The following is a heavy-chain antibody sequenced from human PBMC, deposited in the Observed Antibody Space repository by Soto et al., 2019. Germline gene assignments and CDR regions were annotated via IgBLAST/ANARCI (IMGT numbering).Heavy chain of an antibody. V-gene: IGHV3-48*04. CDR2: ISSSGSTI. CDR1: GFTLSSYW. Sequence: VGSLRLSCAASGFTLSSYWMHWVRQAPVKGLEWVSYISSSGSTIYYADSVKGRFTISRDNAKNSLYLQMNSLRAEDTAVYYCARDFGGYSYGFGMDVWGQGTKVTVS. D-gene: IGHD5-18*01. CDR3: ARDFGGYSYGFGMDV. J-gene: IGHJ6*02.